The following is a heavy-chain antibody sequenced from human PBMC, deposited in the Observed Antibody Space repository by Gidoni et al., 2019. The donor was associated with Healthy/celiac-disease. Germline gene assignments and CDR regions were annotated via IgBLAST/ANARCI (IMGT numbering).Heavy chain of an antibody. J-gene: IGHJ2*01. CDR2: ISGSGGST. Sequence: EVQLVESGGGLAQPGGSLRLSCAASGFTLSSYAMSWVRQAPGKGLEWVSAISGSGGSTYYADSVKGRFTISRDNSKNTLYLQMNSLRAEDTAVYYCAKDDSSGYYANWYFDLWGRGTLVTVSS. CDR1: GFTLSSYA. D-gene: IGHD3-22*01. CDR3: AKDDSSGYYANWYFDL. V-gene: IGHV3-23*04.